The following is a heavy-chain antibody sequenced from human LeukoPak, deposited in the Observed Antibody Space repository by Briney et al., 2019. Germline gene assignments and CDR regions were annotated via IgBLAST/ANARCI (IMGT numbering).Heavy chain of an antibody. D-gene: IGHD2/OR15-2a*01. CDR2: INHSGST. CDR1: GGSYSGCY. V-gene: IGHV4-34*01. Sequence: SETLSLTCAVYGGSYSGCYWSWIRQPPGKGLEWIGEINHSGSTNYNPSLKSRVTISVDTSKNQFSLKLSSVTAADTAVYYCARLRGLVSRVSWGQGTMVTVSS. CDR3: ARLRGLVSRVS. J-gene: IGHJ3*01.